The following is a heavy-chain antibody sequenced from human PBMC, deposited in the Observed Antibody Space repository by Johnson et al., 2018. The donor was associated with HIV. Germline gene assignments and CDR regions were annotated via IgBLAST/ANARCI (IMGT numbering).Heavy chain of an antibody. D-gene: IGHD6-13*01. V-gene: IGHV3-30-3*01. Sequence: QVQLVESGGGVVQPGRSLRLSCAASGFTFSSYAMHWVRQAPSKGLEWVAVISYDGSNKYYADSVKGRFTISRDNSKNTLYLQMNSLRVEDTAVYYCARDGESQQLPLGDAFDFWGQGTMVTVSS. CDR1: GFTFSSYA. J-gene: IGHJ3*01. CDR2: ISYDGSNK. CDR3: ARDGESQQLPLGDAFDF.